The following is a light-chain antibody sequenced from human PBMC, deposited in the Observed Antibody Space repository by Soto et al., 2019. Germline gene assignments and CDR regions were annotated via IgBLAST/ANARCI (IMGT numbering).Light chain of an antibody. CDR3: LQDYNYPWT. Sequence: IQMTQSPSSLSASLGDRVTISCRASQSVRNDLAWYQQKPGKAPKLLIYGASSLQSGVPSRFSGSGSGTEFTLTISSLQPEDFATYYCLQDYNYPWTFGQGTKVDIK. CDR2: GAS. V-gene: IGKV1-6*01. J-gene: IGKJ1*01. CDR1: QSVRND.